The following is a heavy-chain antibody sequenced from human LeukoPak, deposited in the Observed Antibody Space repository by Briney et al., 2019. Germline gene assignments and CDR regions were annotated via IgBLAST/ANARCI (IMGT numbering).Heavy chain of an antibody. V-gene: IGHV1-8*01. CDR2: MNPNSGNA. J-gene: IGHJ4*02. CDR3: ARDPCSSTSCPGY. D-gene: IGHD2-2*01. Sequence: ASVKVSCKASGYTFTSYDISWVRQATGQGLEWMGWMNPNSGNAGYAQRFQGRVTMTRNNSISTAYMELTSLRSEDTAVYYCARDPCSSTSCPGYWGQGTLVTVSS. CDR1: GYTFTSYD.